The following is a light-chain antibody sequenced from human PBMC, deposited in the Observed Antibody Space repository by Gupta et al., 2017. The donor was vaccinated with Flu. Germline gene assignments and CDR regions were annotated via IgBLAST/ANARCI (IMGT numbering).Light chain of an antibody. J-gene: IGKJ5*01. CDR1: QDIGDS. V-gene: IGKV1-33*01. CDR2: DAS. Sequence: DMQMTHSPSSLSASVGDRVTSTCQARQDIGDSVNWYQQKPGKAPKSLIYDASTWETGIPSRFSGSGSGTHFTFTISSLQPEDFATYYCEQYDNLPLTFGQGTQLEIK. CDR3: EQYDNLPLT.